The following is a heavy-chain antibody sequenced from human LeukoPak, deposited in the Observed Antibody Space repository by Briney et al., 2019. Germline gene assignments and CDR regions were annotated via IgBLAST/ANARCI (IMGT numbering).Heavy chain of an antibody. V-gene: IGHV1-18*01. CDR3: ARDYCSSTSCYFDY. J-gene: IGHJ4*02. Sequence: ASVKVSCKASGYSFTTYGISWVRQAPGQGLEWMGWISAYNANTNYALKLQGRVTMTTDTSTSTAYMELRSLRSDDTAVDYCARDYCSSTSCYFDYWGQGTLVTVSS. CDR1: GYSFTTYG. CDR2: ISAYNANT. D-gene: IGHD2-2*01.